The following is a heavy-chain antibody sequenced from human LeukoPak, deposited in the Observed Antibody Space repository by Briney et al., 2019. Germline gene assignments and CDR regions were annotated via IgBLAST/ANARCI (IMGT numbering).Heavy chain of an antibody. CDR3: ARVKDIVVVPAAIHPLGFDY. J-gene: IGHJ4*02. CDR1: GFTFSSYW. CDR2: IRQDGSDR. Sequence: GGSLRLSCAASGFTFSSYWMSWVRQAPGRGLEWVANIRQDGSDRYYVDSVKGRFTISRDNAKNSLYLQMNSLRAEDTAVYYCARVKDIVVVPAAIHPLGFDYWGQGTLVTVSS. D-gene: IGHD2-2*02. V-gene: IGHV3-7*03.